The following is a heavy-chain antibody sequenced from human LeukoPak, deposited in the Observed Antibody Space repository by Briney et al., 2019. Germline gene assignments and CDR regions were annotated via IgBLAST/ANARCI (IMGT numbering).Heavy chain of an antibody. CDR2: IVYTGRT. D-gene: IGHD3-10*01. V-gene: IGHV4-59*01. CDR3: ARDSWWDGSKTFSDWFGP. CDR1: GGSIGSYY. J-gene: IGHJ5*02. Sequence: PSETLSLTCTASGGSIGSYYWSWVRQPPEKGLEWIGNIVYTGRTNYNPSLKSRVTISIDTSKNQFSLRLNSVTAADTAVYYCARDSWWDGSKTFSDWFGPWGQGTLVTVSS.